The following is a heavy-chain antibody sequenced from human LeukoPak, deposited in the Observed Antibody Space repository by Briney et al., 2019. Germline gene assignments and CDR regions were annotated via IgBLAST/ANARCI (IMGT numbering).Heavy chain of an antibody. CDR2: IYWNDDK. D-gene: IGHD3-22*01. Sequence: SGPTLVNPTQTLTLTCTFSGFSLSTSGVGVGWIRQPPGKALEWLALIYWNDDKRYSPSLKSRLTITKDSSKNQVVLTMTNKAPADTAIYYCAAWQVVTSYFDYWGQGTLVTVSS. J-gene: IGHJ4*02. CDR3: AAWQVVTSYFDY. CDR1: GFSLSTSGVG. V-gene: IGHV2-5*01.